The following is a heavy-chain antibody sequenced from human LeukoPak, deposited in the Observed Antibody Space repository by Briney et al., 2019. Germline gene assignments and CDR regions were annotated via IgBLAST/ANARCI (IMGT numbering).Heavy chain of an antibody. D-gene: IGHD6-13*01. CDR1: GFTFSSYG. CDR2: IRYDGSNK. J-gene: IGHJ4*02. Sequence: GGSLRLSCAASGFTFSSYGMHWVRQAPGKGLEWVAFIRYDGSNKYYADSVKGRFTISRDNSKNTLYLQMSSLRAEDTAVYYCAKDPGYSSSWYSHLDYWGQGTLVTVSS. V-gene: IGHV3-30*02. CDR3: AKDPGYSSSWYSHLDY.